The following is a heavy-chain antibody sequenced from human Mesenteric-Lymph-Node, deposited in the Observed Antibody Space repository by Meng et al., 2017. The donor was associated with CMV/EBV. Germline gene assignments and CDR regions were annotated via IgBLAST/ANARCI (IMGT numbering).Heavy chain of an antibody. CDR3: ARDSRSSRDVDY. CDR2: INPSGGST. CDR1: GYTFTSYY. J-gene: IGHJ4*02. V-gene: IGHV1-46*01. Sequence: KASGYTFTSYYMHWVRQAPGQGLEWIGIINPSGGSTSYAQKFQGRVTMTRDTSTSTVYMELSSLRSEDTAVYYCARDSRSSRDVDYWGQGTLVTVSS. D-gene: IGHD6-13*01.